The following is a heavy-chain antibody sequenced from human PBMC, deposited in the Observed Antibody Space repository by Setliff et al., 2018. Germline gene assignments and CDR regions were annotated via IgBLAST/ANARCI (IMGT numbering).Heavy chain of an antibody. D-gene: IGHD1-1*01. CDR3: VRPRGEPYYYMDV. J-gene: IGHJ6*03. CDR1: GFSFSRHW. CDR2: IKQDGSTK. Sequence: PGGSLRLSCVVSGFSFSRHWMSWVRQAPGKGLGWVADIKQDGSTKYYLDSVKGRFTVSRDNAKNSLYLQMNSLRAEDTALYYCVRPRGEPYYYMDVWGKGTTVTVSS. V-gene: IGHV3-7*03.